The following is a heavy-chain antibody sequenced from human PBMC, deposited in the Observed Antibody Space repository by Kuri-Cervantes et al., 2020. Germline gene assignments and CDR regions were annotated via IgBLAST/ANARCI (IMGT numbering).Heavy chain of an antibody. CDR1: GGSFSGYY. Sequence: LSLTCAVYGGSFSGYYWSWIRQPPGKGLEWIGEINHSGSTNYNPSLKSRVTISVDTSKNQFSLKLSSVTAADTAVYYCAGASMVRGVIRSHYYYYGMDVWGQGTTVTVSS. V-gene: IGHV4-34*01. J-gene: IGHJ6*02. D-gene: IGHD3-10*01. CDR3: AGASMVRGVIRSHYYYYGMDV. CDR2: INHSGST.